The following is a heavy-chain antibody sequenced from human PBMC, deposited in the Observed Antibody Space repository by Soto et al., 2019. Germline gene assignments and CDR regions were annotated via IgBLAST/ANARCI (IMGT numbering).Heavy chain of an antibody. Sequence: ASVKVSCKASGGTFSSYTISWVRQAPGQGLEWMGRIIPILGIANYAQKFQGRVTITADKSTSTAYMELSSLRSEDTAVYYCARAARVPAAPNRFDYWGQGTLVTVSS. CDR2: IIPILGIA. V-gene: IGHV1-69*02. CDR1: GGTFSSYT. J-gene: IGHJ4*02. D-gene: IGHD2-2*01. CDR3: ARAARVPAAPNRFDY.